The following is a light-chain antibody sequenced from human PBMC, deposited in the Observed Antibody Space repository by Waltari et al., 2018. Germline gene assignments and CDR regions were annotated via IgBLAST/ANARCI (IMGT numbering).Light chain of an antibody. CDR1: SLRNYY. V-gene: IGLV3-19*01. CDR3: HSRDSSSTHVGI. CDR2: SDN. J-gene: IGLJ1*01. Sequence: SELTQDPAVSVALGQTVRITCQGASLRNYYASWYRQKPGQAPEVVIYSDNNRPSGIQDRFAGSSSGDTASLTITGAQAEGEADYYCHSRDSSSTHVGIFGTGTQVSVL.